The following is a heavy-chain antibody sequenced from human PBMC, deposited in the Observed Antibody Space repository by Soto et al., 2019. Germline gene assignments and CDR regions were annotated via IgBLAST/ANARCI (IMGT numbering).Heavy chain of an antibody. D-gene: IGHD6-13*01. J-gene: IGHJ2*01. CDR3: ARIIAAAGGRRYFDL. CDR2: ISSSSSYT. CDR1: GFTFSDYY. V-gene: IGHV3-11*05. Sequence: QVQLVESGGGLVKPGGSLRLSCAASGFTFSDYYMSWLRQAPGKGLEWVSYISSSSSYTNYADSVKGRFTISRDNAKNSAYLQMNSLRVGDAAVYYCARIIAAAGGRRYFDLWGRGTLVTVSS.